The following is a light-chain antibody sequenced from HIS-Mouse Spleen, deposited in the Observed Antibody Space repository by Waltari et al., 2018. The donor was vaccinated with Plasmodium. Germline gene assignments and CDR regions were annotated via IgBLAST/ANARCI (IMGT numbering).Light chain of an antibody. Sequence: EIVLTQSPATLSLSPGERATLSCRASQSVSSYLAWYQQKPGQAPRLLIYDASNRATGIPARFSGSGSCTDFTLTISSLEPEDFAVYYCQQRSNWPRVLTFGGGTKVEIK. CDR3: QQRSNWPRVLT. CDR2: DAS. CDR1: QSVSSY. J-gene: IGKJ4*01. V-gene: IGKV3-11*01.